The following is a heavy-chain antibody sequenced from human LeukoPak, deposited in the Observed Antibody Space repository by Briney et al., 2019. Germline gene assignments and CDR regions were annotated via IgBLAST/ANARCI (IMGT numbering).Heavy chain of an antibody. Sequence: GGSLRLSCAASGFTFSDYYMSWIRQVPGEGLEWVANIKQDGSQKHYVDSVKGRFTISRDNSKNLLYLQMNSLRAEDTAVYYCARDPGQQLVYYYYYYMDVWGKGTTVTVSS. D-gene: IGHD6-13*01. CDR1: GFTFSDYY. V-gene: IGHV3-7*01. J-gene: IGHJ6*03. CDR3: ARDPGQQLVYYYYYYMDV. CDR2: IKQDGSQK.